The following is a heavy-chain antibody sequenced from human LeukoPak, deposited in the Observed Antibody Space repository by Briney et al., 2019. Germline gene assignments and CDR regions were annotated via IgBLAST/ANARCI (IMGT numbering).Heavy chain of an antibody. D-gene: IGHD3-3*01. Sequence: SQTLYLTCTFSGGSISSDSYYWGWIRQPPGKWLEWIGSIYYSGTTYYNPSLKSRVTISVDTSKSQFSLRLTSVTAADTAVYYCARHVRFLEWLSSYYFDYWGQGTLVTVSS. CDR1: GGSISSDSYY. J-gene: IGHJ4*02. V-gene: IGHV4-39*01. CDR3: ARHVRFLEWLSSYYFDY. CDR2: IYYSGTT.